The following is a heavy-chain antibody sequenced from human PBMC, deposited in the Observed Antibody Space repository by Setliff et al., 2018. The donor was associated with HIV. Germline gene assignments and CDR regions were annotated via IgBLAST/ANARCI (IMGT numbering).Heavy chain of an antibody. D-gene: IGHD6-19*01. CDR1: GFTFSSYG. CDR2: IRYDGSNK. J-gene: IGHJ4*02. CDR3: AKVTSSGRWNSDLDS. V-gene: IGHV3-30*02. Sequence: GGSLRLSCAASGFTFSSYGMHWVRQAPGKGLEWVAFIRYDGSNKYYADSVKGRFTISRDNSKNTLYLQMNSLRAEDTAVYYCAKVTSSGRWNSDLDSWGQGTLVTVSS.